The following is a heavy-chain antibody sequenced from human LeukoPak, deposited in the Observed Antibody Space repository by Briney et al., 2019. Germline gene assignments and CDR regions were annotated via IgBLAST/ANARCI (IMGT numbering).Heavy chain of an antibody. D-gene: IGHD3-22*01. V-gene: IGHV1-2*02. Sequence: ASVTVSCKASGGTFSSYAISWVRQAPGQGLEWMGWINPNSGGTKYAQDFQGRVTLTRDTSIRTAYMELSGLTSDDTAVYYCARDSGDYYDDSNSPYNCFDPWGQGTLVTVSS. CDR1: GGTFSSYA. CDR3: ARDSGDYYDDSNSPYNCFDP. CDR2: INPNSGGT. J-gene: IGHJ5*02.